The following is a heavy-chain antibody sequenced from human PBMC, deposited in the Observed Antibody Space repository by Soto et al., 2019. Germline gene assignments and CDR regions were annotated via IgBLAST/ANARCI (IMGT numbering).Heavy chain of an antibody. J-gene: IGHJ6*02. V-gene: IGHV4-34*01. CDR1: GGTFSGSY. CDR2: ANHGGSS. Sequence: SETLSLTCTFYGGTFSGSYWGRVRNPPGKGLDWIGEANHGGSSTYHPSLKSRVSISVDMSSNQVPRRMKSVTHAFTAVYYCARGDITLMGGMEGWGEGTRVT. D-gene: IGHD2-8*01. CDR3: ARGDITLMGGMEG.